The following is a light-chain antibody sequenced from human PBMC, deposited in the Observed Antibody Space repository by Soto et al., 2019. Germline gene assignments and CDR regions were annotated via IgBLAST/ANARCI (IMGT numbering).Light chain of an antibody. J-gene: IGLJ3*02. CDR3: SSYAGSNNLG. Sequence: QSVLTQPPSASETPGQRVTISCSGTSSDVGGYNYVSWYQQHPGKAPKVMIYEVSKRPSGVPDRFSGSKSGNTASLTVSGLQAEDEAEYYCSSYAGSNNLGFGGGTKVTVL. V-gene: IGLV2-8*01. CDR2: EVS. CDR1: SSDVGGYNY.